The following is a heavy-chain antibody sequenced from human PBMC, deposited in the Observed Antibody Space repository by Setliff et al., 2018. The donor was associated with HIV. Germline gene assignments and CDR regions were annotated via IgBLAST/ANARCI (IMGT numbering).Heavy chain of an antibody. CDR3: ARDIGRDYDTTEDWFDP. CDR2: IYSGGSST. CDR1: GFTFSNYA. Sequence: GGSLRLSCAASGFTFSNYAMTGVRQAPGKGLEWVSVIYSGGSSTYYVDSVKGRFTISRDNAKNSLYLQMNSLRAEDTAVYCCARDIGRDYDTTEDWFDPWGQGTLVTVSS. V-gene: IGHV3-23*03. D-gene: IGHD3-22*01. J-gene: IGHJ5*02.